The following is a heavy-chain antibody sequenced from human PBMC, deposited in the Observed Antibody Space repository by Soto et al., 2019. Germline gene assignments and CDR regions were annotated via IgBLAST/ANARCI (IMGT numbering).Heavy chain of an antibody. CDR1: GGTLTTYA. Sequence: QVQLVQSGAEVKRPGSSVKVSCKASGGTLTTYAISWVRQAPGQGLAWMGGIIPIFGTPDYAESHQGRLTITADESTNTAYMELSSLTFEDTAVYYCARGEQTGYLKTLTYNEMDGWGQGTTVTVSS. CDR2: IIPIFGTP. D-gene: IGHD1-1*01. CDR3: ARGEQTGYLKTLTYNEMDG. V-gene: IGHV1-69*01. J-gene: IGHJ6*02.